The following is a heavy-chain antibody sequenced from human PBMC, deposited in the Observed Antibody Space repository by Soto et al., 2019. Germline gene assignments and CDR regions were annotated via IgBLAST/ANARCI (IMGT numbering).Heavy chain of an antibody. CDR1: GGSFSGYY. J-gene: IGHJ6*02. CDR2: LNPSGST. V-gene: IGHV4-34*01. CDR3: ARDKNYYYYGMDV. Sequence: SETLSLTCAVYGGSFSGYYWNWIRQPPGKGLEWIGELNPSGSTKYNPSLKSRVSISVDTSKNQFSLRLNSVTAADTAVYYCARDKNYYYYGMDVWGQGTTVTVSS.